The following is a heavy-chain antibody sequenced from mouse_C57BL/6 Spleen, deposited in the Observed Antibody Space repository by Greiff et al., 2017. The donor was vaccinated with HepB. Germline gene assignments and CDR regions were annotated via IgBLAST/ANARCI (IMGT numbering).Heavy chain of an antibody. Sequence: QVQLKQSGAELVRPGASVTLSCKASGYTFTDYEMHWVKQTPVHGLEWIGAIDPETGGTAYNQKFKGKAILTADKSSSTAYMELRSLTSEDSAVYYCTRRDGYGELYYAMDYWGQGTSVTVSS. CDR1: GYTFTDYE. CDR3: TRRDGYGELYYAMDY. D-gene: IGHD2-2*01. CDR2: IDPETGGT. J-gene: IGHJ4*01. V-gene: IGHV1-15*01.